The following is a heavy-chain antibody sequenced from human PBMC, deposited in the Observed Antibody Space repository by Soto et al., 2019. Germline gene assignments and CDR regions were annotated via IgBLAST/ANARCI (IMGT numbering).Heavy chain of an antibody. CDR1: GFTFSSYW. CDR2: IKQDGSEK. CDR3: ARELEYSSSYFDY. D-gene: IGHD6-6*01. J-gene: IGHJ4*02. Sequence: GGSLRLSCAASGFTFSSYWMSWVRQAPGKGLEWVANIKQDGSEKYYVDSVKGRFTISRDNAKNSLYLQMNSLRAEDTAVYYCARELEYSSSYFDYWGQGTLVTVSS. V-gene: IGHV3-7*01.